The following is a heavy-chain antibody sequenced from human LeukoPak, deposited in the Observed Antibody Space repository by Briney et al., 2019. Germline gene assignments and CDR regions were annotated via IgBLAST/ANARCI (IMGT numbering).Heavy chain of an antibody. D-gene: IGHD3-22*01. CDR3: AKKDSGGSSNWFDP. J-gene: IGHJ5*02. V-gene: IGHV3-23*01. CDR1: GFTFKNYA. Sequence: GGSLRLSCAASGFTFKNYAMNWVRQSPGQGLEWVSTISGDVVTSWYADSVKGRFTVSRDNSKNIVFLQMNNLRAEDTAVYYCAKKDSGGSSNWFDPWGQGTLVTVSS. CDR2: ISGDVVTS.